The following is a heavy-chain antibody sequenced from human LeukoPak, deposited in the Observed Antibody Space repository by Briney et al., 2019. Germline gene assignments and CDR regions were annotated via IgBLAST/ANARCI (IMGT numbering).Heavy chain of an antibody. V-gene: IGHV4-34*01. CDR3: ARVPYQYYYDY. D-gene: IGHD2-2*01. Sequence: IPSETLSLTCAVYGGSFSGYYWSWIRQPPGKGLEWIGEINHSGSTNYNPSLKSRVTISVDTSKNQFSLKLSSVTAADTAVYYCARVPYQYYYDYWGQGTLVTVSS. J-gene: IGHJ4*02. CDR2: INHSGST. CDR1: GGSFSGYY.